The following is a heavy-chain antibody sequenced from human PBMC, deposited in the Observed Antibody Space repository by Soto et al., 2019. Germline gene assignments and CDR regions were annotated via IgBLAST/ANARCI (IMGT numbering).Heavy chain of an antibody. CDR3: ARSRVPYSGYDLSFDY. J-gene: IGHJ4*02. CDR1: GFTFSSYW. CDR2: IKQDGSEK. D-gene: IGHD5-12*01. V-gene: IGHV3-7*01. Sequence: GGFLRLSCAASGFTFSSYWMSWVRQAPGKGLEWVANIKQDGSEKYYVDSVKGRFTISRDNAKNSLYLQMNSLRAEDTAVYYCARSRVPYSGYDLSFDYWGQGTLVTVSS.